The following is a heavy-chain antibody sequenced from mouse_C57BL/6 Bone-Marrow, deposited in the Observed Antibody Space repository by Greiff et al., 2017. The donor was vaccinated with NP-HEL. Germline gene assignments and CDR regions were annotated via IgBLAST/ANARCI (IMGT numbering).Heavy chain of an antibody. Sequence: LQESGAELVRPGTSVKMSCKASGYTFTNYWIGWAKQRPGHGLEWIGDIYPGGGYTNYNEKFKGKATLTADKSSSTAYMQFSSLTSEDSAIYYCARSHGILFDYWGQGTTLTVSS. CDR3: ARSHGILFDY. CDR2: IYPGGGYT. V-gene: IGHV1-63*01. J-gene: IGHJ2*01. CDR1: GYTFTNYW. D-gene: IGHD2-1*01.